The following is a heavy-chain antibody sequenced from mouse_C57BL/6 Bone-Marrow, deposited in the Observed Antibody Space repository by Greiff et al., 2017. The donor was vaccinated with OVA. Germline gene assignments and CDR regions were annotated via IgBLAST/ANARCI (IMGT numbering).Heavy chain of an antibody. J-gene: IGHJ1*03. CDR1: GYTFTSYG. D-gene: IGHD1-1*01. Sequence: QVHVKQSGAELARPGASVKLSCKASGYTFTSYGISWVKQRTGQGLEWIGEIYPRSGNTYYNEKFKGKATLTADKSSSTAYMELRSLTSEDSAVYFCAKGTSLRYWYCDVWGTGTTVTVSS. V-gene: IGHV1-81*01. CDR2: IYPRSGNT. CDR3: AKGTSLRYWYCDV.